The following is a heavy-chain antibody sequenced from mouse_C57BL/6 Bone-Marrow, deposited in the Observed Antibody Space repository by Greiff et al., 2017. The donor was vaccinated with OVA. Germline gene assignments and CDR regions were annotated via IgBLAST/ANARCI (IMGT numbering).Heavy chain of an antibody. J-gene: IGHJ2*01. CDR1: GYTFTDHT. CDR3: ARYGPYYFDY. Sequence: QVQLQQSDVELVKPGASVKISCKVSGYTFTDHTIHWMKQRPEQGLEWIGYVYPRDGSTTYNEKFKGKATLTADKSSCTACMQLNSLTSEDSAVYFCARYGPYYFDYWGRGTTLTVSS. V-gene: IGHV1-78*01. D-gene: IGHD1-2*01. CDR2: VYPRDGST.